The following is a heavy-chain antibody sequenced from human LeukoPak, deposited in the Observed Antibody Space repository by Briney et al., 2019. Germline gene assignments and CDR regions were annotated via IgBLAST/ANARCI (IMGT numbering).Heavy chain of an antibody. CDR3: ARSMWLVKEYYFDY. CDR1: GYTFTSYG. J-gene: IGHJ4*02. Sequence: ASVKVSCKASGYTFTSYGISWVRQAPGQGLEWMGWISAYNGNTNYAQKLQGRVTMTTDTSTSIAYMELRSLRSDDTAVYYCARSMWLVKEYYFDYWGQGTLVTVSS. D-gene: IGHD6-19*01. CDR2: ISAYNGNT. V-gene: IGHV1-18*01.